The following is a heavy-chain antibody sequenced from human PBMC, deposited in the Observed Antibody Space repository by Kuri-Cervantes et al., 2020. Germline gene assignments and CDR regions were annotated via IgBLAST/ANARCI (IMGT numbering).Heavy chain of an antibody. D-gene: IGHD2-15*01. CDR2: ISAYSGDT. CDR3: ATLYCSGGSCYGRRRYYFDY. Sequence: ASVKVSCKALGYTFTSYGISWVRQAPGQGLEWMGWISAYSGDTNYAQNLQGRVTMTTDTSTNTAYMELRGLRSEDTAVYYCATLYCSGGSCYGRRRYYFDYWGQGTLVTVSS. CDR1: GYTFTSYG. V-gene: IGHV1-18*01. J-gene: IGHJ4*02.